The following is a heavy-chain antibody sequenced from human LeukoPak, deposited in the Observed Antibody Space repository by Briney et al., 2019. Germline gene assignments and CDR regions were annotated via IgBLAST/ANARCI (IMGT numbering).Heavy chain of an antibody. CDR1: GYSFTSYW. CDR2: IYPGDSDI. Sequence: GESLKISCKGSGYSFTSYWIGWVRQMPGKGLERMGIIYPGDSDIKYSPSFQGQVTISADKSISTAYLQWSSLKASDTAMYYCARLGGRLGYSYGFLPNIYGMDVWGQGTTVTVSS. J-gene: IGHJ6*02. V-gene: IGHV5-51*01. D-gene: IGHD5-18*01. CDR3: ARLGGRLGYSYGFLPNIYGMDV.